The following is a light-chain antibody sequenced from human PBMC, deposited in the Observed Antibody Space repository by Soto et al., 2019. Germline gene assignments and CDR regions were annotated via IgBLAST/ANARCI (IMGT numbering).Light chain of an antibody. CDR2: DVS. CDR3: SSYTGGSTVV. V-gene: IGLV2-14*01. Sequence: QSALTQPASVSGSPGQSITISCTGTSREIGDYNYVSWYQQHPGKAPKLMIYDVSNRPSGVSNRFSGSMSGNTASLTISGLQPEDEADYYCSSYTGGSTVVFGGATKLTVL. J-gene: IGLJ2*01. CDR1: SREIGDYNY.